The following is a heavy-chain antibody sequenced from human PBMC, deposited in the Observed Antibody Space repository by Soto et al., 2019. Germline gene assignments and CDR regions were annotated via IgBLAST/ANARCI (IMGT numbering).Heavy chain of an antibody. CDR3: ARHVASDRWSYFDN. V-gene: IGHV5-51*01. J-gene: IGHJ4*02. CDR1: GYSFTTYW. CDR2: IYPPNSET. D-gene: IGHD3-3*01. Sequence: ELQLLQSAAEVKKPGESLRISCEGFGYSFTTYWIGWVRQMPGKGLEWMGIIYPPNSETIYSPSFEGRVTISVDKSINTAFVQWISLEASDTAMYYCARHVASDRWSYFDNWGPGTLVSVSS.